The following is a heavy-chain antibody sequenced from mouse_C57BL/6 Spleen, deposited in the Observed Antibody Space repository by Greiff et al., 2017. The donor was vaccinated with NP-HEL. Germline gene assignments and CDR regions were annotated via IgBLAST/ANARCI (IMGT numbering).Heavy chain of an antibody. J-gene: IGHJ4*01. V-gene: IGHV1-69*01. CDR3: ARGGGYDYGTVYYAMDY. Sequence: QVQLQQPGAELVMPGASVKLSCKASGYTFTSYWMHWVKQRPGQGLEWIGEIDPSDSYTNYNQKFKGKSTLTVDKSSSTAYMQLSSLTSEDSAVYYCARGGGYDYGTVYYAMDYWGQGTSVTVSS. CDR1: GYTFTSYW. D-gene: IGHD2-4*01. CDR2: IDPSDSYT.